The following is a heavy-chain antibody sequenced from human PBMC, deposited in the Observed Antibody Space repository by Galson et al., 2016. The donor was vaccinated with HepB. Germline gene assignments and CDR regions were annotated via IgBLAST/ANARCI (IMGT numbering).Heavy chain of an antibody. J-gene: IGHJ4*02. CDR3: AKWSDAAATY. Sequence: SLRLSCAGTGFTFSTYAMSWVRQAPGKRLEWVSAISGSGDTTYYADSVKGRFSISRDNSKNTLYLQMSSLTAEDTAVYYCAKWSDAAATYWGQGTVVTVSA. CDR1: GFTFSTYA. CDR2: ISGSGDTT. V-gene: IGHV3-23*01. D-gene: IGHD6-13*01.